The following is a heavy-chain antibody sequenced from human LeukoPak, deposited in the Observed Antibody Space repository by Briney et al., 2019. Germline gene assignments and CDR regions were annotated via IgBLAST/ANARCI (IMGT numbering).Heavy chain of an antibody. J-gene: IGHJ3*02. Sequence: KPSETLSLTCAVYGGSFSGYYWSWIRQPPGKGLEWIGEINHSGSTNYNPSLKSRVTISVDTSKNQFSLKLSSVTAADTAVYYCARGGDTDAFDIWGQGTMVTVSS. CDR2: INHSGST. CDR3: ARGGDTDAFDI. D-gene: IGHD3-10*01. V-gene: IGHV4-34*01. CDR1: GGSFSGYY.